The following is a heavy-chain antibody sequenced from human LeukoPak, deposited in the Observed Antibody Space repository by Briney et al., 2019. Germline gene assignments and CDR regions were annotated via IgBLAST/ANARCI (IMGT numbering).Heavy chain of an antibody. Sequence: SETLPLTCTVSGDSLNRSSYYWGWIRQPPGKGLEWIATVYYTGTTYYNPSLKSRVIISADTSKNQFSLKLSSVTAADTAVYHCVRQAGYFDYWGQGTLVTVSS. CDR1: GDSLNRSSYY. CDR2: VYYTGTT. CDR3: VRQAGYFDY. J-gene: IGHJ4*02. V-gene: IGHV4-39*01.